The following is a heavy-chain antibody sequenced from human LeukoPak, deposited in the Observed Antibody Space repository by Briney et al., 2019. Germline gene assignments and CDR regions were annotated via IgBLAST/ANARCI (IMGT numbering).Heavy chain of an antibody. V-gene: IGHV3-7*01. CDR3: ARDRGWRSSGYYLYHFDY. D-gene: IGHD3-22*01. Sequence: GGSLRLSCVVSGFTFTDYFMSWVRQAPGKGLEWVASIKHNGGEKYYVDSVKGRFTISRDNAKNSLYLEMSSLRVEDTAVYYCARDRGWRSSGYYLYHFDYWGQGALVTVSS. J-gene: IGHJ4*02. CDR1: GFTFTDYF. CDR2: IKHNGGEK.